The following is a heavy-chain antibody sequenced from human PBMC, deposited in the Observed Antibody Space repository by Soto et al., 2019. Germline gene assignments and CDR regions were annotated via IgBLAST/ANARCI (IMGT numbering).Heavy chain of an antibody. J-gene: IGHJ4*02. CDR2: IIPIFGTA. CDR1: GGTFSSYA. D-gene: IGHD3-9*01. V-gene: IGHV1-69*12. CDR3: ARGSERDYDIWTGYYNVAFDY. Sequence: QVQLVQSGAEVKKPGSSVKVSCKASGGTFSSYAISWVRQAPGQGLEWMGGIIPIFGTANYAQKFQGRVTITADESTSTAYMELSSLRSEDTAVYYCARGSERDYDIWTGYYNVAFDYWGQGTLVTVSS.